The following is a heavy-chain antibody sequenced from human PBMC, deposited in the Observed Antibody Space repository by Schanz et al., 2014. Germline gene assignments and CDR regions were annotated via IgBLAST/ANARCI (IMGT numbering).Heavy chain of an antibody. CDR3: AKAEYDSLTDSYARLDP. J-gene: IGHJ5*02. CDR2: ISVYTGNT. Sequence: QVQLVQSGAEVKKPGASVRVSCKASGYTFTTYAMSWVRQAPGQGLEWVGWISVYTGNTKYGQKVQGRVTMTADTSTNTAYMELRSLTSDDAAVYYCAKAEYDSLTDSYARLDPGGQGTLVTVSS. V-gene: IGHV1-18*01. D-gene: IGHD3-9*01. CDR1: GYTFTTYA.